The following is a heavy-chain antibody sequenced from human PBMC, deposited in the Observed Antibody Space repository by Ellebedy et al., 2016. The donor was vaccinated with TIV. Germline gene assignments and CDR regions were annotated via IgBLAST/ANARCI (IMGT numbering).Heavy chain of an antibody. V-gene: IGHV3-23*01. J-gene: IGHJ3*02. CDR1: GFTFSTYW. CDR2: ISGSGGST. CDR3: AKEGTLGDAFDI. D-gene: IGHD2/OR15-2a*01. Sequence: PGGSLRLSCAASGFTFSTYWMGWVRQAPGKGLEWVSTISGSGGSTYYADSVKGRFTISRDNSKNTLYLQMNSLRAEDTAVYYCAKEGTLGDAFDIWGQGTMVTVSS.